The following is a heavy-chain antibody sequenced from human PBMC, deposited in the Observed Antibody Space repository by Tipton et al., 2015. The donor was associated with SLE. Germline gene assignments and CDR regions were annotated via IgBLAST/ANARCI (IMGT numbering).Heavy chain of an antibody. J-gene: IGHJ3*02. D-gene: IGHD4-17*01. CDR3: ARGLGTVTTRAFDI. CDR1: GGSFSGYY. Sequence: TLSLTCAVYGGSFSGYYRSWIRQPPGKGLEWIGEINQSGSTNHNPSLKSRVTISLDTSKNQFSLKLNSVTAADTAVYYCARGLGTVTTRAFDIWGQGTMVTVSS. CDR2: INQSGST. V-gene: IGHV4-34*01.